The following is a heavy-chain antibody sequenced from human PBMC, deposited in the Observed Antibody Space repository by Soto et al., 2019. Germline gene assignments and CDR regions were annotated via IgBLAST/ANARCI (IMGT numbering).Heavy chain of an antibody. CDR3: ATAPWFGELSDY. D-gene: IGHD3-10*01. Sequence: AAVKVSCKVSGYTLTELSMHWVRQAPGKGLEWMGGFDPEDGETIYAQKFQGRVTMTEDTSTDTAYMELSSLRSEDTAVYYCATAPWFGELSDYWGQGTLVTVSS. CDR1: GYTLTELS. CDR2: FDPEDGET. J-gene: IGHJ4*02. V-gene: IGHV1-24*01.